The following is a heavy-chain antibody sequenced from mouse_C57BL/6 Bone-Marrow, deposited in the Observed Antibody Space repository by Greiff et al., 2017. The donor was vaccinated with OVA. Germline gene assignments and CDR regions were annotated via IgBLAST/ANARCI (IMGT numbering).Heavy chain of an antibody. CDR3: AIYYGYDVPLEGFDY. CDR2: IDPANGNT. Sequence: VQLQQSVAELVRPGASVKLSCTASGFNIKNTYMHWVKQRPEQGLAWIGRIDPANGNTKYAPKFPGKATITADTSSNTAYLQLSSLTAEDTAIYYCAIYYGYDVPLEGFDYWGQGTTLTVSS. J-gene: IGHJ2*01. D-gene: IGHD2-2*01. V-gene: IGHV14-3*01. CDR1: GFNIKNTY.